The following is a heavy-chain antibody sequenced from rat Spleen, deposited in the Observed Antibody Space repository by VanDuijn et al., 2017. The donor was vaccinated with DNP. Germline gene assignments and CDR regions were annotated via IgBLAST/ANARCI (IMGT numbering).Heavy chain of an antibody. CDR3: AREQHYHFDY. Sequence: EVQLVESGGDLVQPGRSLKLSCAASGFTFSDYNMAWVRQTPKKGLEWVATISYDGSRTYYRDSVKGRFTISRDNAKSTLYLQMDSLRSEDTATYYCAREQHYHFDYWGQGVMVTVSS. CDR1: GFTFSDYN. V-gene: IGHV5-7*01. D-gene: IGHD1-10*01. CDR2: ISYDGSRT. J-gene: IGHJ2*01.